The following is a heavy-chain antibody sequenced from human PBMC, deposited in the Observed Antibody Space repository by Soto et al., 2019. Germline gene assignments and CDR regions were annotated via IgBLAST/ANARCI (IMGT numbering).Heavy chain of an antibody. J-gene: IGHJ3*02. V-gene: IGHV3-48*02. D-gene: IGHD3-10*01. CDR3: ARDRAPGSLGFDAFDI. CDR1: GFTFSSYS. Sequence: GGSLRLSCAASGFTFSSYSMNWVRQAPGKGLEWVSYISSSSSTIYYADSVKGRFTISRDNAKNSLYLQMNSLRDEDTAVYYCARDRAPGSLGFDAFDIWGQGTMVTVSS. CDR2: ISSSSSTI.